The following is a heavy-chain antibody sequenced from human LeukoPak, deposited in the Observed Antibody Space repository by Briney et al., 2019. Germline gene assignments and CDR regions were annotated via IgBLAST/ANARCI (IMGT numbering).Heavy chain of an antibody. D-gene: IGHD6-6*01. Sequence: GRSLRLSCAASGFTLSSYAMHWVRQAPGKGLEWVAVISYDGSNKYYADSVKGRFTISRDNSKNTLYLQMNSLRAEDTAVYYCAREHGIAARPRAFDIWGQGTMVTVSS. CDR3: AREHGIAARPRAFDI. J-gene: IGHJ3*02. CDR2: ISYDGSNK. V-gene: IGHV3-30-3*01. CDR1: GFTLSSYA.